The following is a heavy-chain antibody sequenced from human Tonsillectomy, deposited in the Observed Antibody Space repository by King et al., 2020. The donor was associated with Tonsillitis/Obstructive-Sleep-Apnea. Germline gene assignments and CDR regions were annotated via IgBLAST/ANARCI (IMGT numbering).Heavy chain of an antibody. J-gene: IGHJ6*02. V-gene: IGHV4-31*03. Sequence: QLQESGPGLVKPSQTLSLTCTVSGDSISSGGYYWTWIRQHPGKGLESIGYIYYSGSTYYNPSLKSRVTISVDTSKNQFSLKLSSVTAADTAVYYCARGYSYDLNYYYYGMDVWGQGTTVTVSS. CDR3: ARGYSYDLNYYYYGMDV. D-gene: IGHD5-18*01. CDR2: IYYSGST. CDR1: GDSISSGGYY.